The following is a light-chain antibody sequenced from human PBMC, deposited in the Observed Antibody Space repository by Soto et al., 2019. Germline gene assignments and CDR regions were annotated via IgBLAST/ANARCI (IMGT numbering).Light chain of an antibody. J-gene: IGKJ5*01. Sequence: EIAMAQSPDTLSVSPGDRATLSCRSSQGVRSDLAWYQQKAGQSPRLLIYGASTRAAETPARFSGSGSGTDFTLTISSLEPEDFAVYYCQQRSNWPITFGQGTRLEIK. CDR3: QQRSNWPIT. CDR1: QGVRSD. V-gene: IGKV3D-11*01. CDR2: GAS.